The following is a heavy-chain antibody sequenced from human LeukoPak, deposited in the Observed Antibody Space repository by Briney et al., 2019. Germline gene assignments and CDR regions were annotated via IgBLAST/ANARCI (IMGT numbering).Heavy chain of an antibody. CDR1: GGSISSGSYY. J-gene: IGHJ4*02. CDR2: ISYSGGT. Sequence: PSETLSLTCTVSGGSISSGSYYWGWIRQPPGKGLEWIGNISYSGGTYYNPSLKSRVTISVDTSKNQFSLKLSSVTAADTAVYYCAGLDILVVRAAVDYWGQGTLVTVSS. CDR3: AGLDILVVRAAVDY. V-gene: IGHV4-39*01. D-gene: IGHD2-2*01.